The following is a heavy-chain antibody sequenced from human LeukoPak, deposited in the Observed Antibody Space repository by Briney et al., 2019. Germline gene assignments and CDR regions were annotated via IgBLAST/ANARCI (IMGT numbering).Heavy chain of an antibody. CDR3: ARGIWSATRVDYYLDN. D-gene: IGHD5-24*01. CDR2: INAGNGHT. V-gene: IGHV1-3*01. Sequence: ASVKVSCKASGYTFSGYAVHWVRQAPGQRFEWMGWINAGNGHTKYSQNFQGRVTITRDSSANIVYMELSSLTSEDTAVYYCARGIWSATRVDYYLDNWGQGTLVTVSS. J-gene: IGHJ4*02. CDR1: GYTFSGYA.